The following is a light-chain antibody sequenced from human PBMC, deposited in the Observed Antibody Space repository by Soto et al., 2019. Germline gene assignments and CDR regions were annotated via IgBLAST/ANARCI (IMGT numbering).Light chain of an antibody. V-gene: IGKV1-5*03. Sequence: DIQMTQSPSTLSGSVGDRLTITCRASQTISSWLAWYQQKPGKXPKXXIYKASTLKSGVPSRFSGSGSGTELTITISSLQPDDCETYDCQHYNSYSEAFGQGTKVDIK. CDR3: QHYNSYSEA. CDR1: QTISSW. J-gene: IGKJ1*01. CDR2: KAS.